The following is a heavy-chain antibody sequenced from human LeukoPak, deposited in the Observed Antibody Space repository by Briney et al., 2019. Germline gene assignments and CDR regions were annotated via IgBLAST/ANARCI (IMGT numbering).Heavy chain of an antibody. J-gene: IGHJ4*02. D-gene: IGHD6-13*01. V-gene: IGHV3-48*01. CDR1: GFTFSSYS. CDR3: ARGTAAATGSLYYFDY. CDR2: ISSSSSTI. Sequence: GGSLRLSCAASGFTFSSYSMNWVRQAPGKGLEWVSYISSSSSTIYYADSVKGRFTISRDNAKNSLYLQMNSLRAEDTAVYHCARGTAAATGSLYYFDYWGQGTLVTVSS.